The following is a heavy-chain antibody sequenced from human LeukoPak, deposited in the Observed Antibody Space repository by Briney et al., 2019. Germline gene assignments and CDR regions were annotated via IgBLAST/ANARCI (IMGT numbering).Heavy chain of an antibody. D-gene: IGHD6-6*01. V-gene: IGHV3-74*01. CDR2: ISPTGSTT. J-gene: IGHJ4*02. CDR1: GFSFSGHW. Sequence: GGSLRLSCTASGFSFSGHWMHWARQLPGKGLVWVSRISPTGSTTSYADSVKGRFTVSRDNAKNTLYLQVNNLRAEDTAVYYCARGPNSNWSGLDFWGQGTLLTVST. CDR3: ARGPNSNWSGLDF.